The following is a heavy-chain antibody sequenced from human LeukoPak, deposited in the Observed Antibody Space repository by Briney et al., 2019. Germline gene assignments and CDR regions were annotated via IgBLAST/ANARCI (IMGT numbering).Heavy chain of an antibody. CDR2: ISSNGGST. CDR3: ARDGLVGAFDY. CDR1: GFTFSSYA. D-gene: IGHD1-26*01. V-gene: IGHV3-64*01. Sequence: GGSLRLSCAASGFTFSSYAMHWVRQAPGKGLEYVSAISSNGGSTYYANSVKGRFTISRDNSKNTLYLQMGSLRAEDMAVYYCARDGLVGAFDYWGQGTLVAVSS. J-gene: IGHJ4*02.